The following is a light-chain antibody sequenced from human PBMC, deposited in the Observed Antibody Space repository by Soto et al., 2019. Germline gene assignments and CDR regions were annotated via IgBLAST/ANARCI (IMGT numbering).Light chain of an antibody. CDR3: QRYGSSPQT. V-gene: IGKV3-20*01. CDR1: QSVSSSY. J-gene: IGKJ1*01. CDR2: GAS. Sequence: EIVLTQSPGTLSLSPGERATLSCRASQSVSSSYLAWYQQKPGQAPRLLIYGASSRATGIPDRFSGSGSGTDFTVTISRLEPEDFAVYYCQRYGSSPQTFGQGTKVEIK.